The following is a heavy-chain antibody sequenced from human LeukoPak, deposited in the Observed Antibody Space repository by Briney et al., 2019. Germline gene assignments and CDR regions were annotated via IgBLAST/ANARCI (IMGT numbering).Heavy chain of an antibody. CDR1: GFTFSSYA. CDR3: DSY. V-gene: IGHV3-30-3*01. J-gene: IGHJ4*02. Sequence: PGGSLRLSCAASGFTFSSYAMHWVRQAPSKGLEWVAVISYDGSNKYYADSVKGRFTISGDNSKNTLYLQMNSLRAEDTAVYYCDSYWGQGTLVTVSS. CDR2: ISYDGSNK.